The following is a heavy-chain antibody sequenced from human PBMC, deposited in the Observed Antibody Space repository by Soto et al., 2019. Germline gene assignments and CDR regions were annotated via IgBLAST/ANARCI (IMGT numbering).Heavy chain of an antibody. D-gene: IGHD6-13*01. CDR3: AKGGSSSWYTVSTPNYGMDV. Sequence: VGSLRLSCAASGFTFSSYGMHWVRQAPGKGLEWVAVISYDGSNKYYADSVKGRFTISRDNSKNTLYLQMNSLRAEDTAVYYCAKGGSSSWYTVSTPNYGMDVWGQGTTVTVSS. J-gene: IGHJ6*02. V-gene: IGHV3-30*18. CDR2: ISYDGSNK. CDR1: GFTFSSYG.